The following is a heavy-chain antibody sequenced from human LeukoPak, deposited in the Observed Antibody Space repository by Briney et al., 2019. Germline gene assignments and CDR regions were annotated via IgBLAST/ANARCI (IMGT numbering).Heavy chain of an antibody. CDR3: AKDNGDPIASAAYAFDI. CDR2: ISGSGGST. CDR1: GFTFSRYA. V-gene: IGHV3-23*01. Sequence: GGSLRLSCAASGFTFSRYAMTWVRQGPGKGLEWVSAISGSGGSTDYADSVKGRFTISRDNSKNTLYLQMNSLRAEDTAVYYCAKDNGDPIASAAYAFDIWGQGTVVTVSS. J-gene: IGHJ3*02. D-gene: IGHD6-13*01.